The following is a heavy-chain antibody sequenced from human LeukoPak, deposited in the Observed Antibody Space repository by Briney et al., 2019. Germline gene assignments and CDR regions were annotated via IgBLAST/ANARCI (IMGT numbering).Heavy chain of an antibody. CDR3: TRMRFDRLVRYAFDI. CDR1: GDSVSSNSAA. Sequence: SQTLSLTCAISGDSVSSNSAAWNWIRQSPSRGLEWLGRTYYRSKWYNDYAVAVKSRIIINPDTSKNQFSLQVNSVTPEDTAIYYCTRMRFDRLVRYAFDIWGHGTMVTVSS. V-gene: IGHV6-1*01. J-gene: IGHJ3*02. D-gene: IGHD6-19*01. CDR2: TYYRSKWYN.